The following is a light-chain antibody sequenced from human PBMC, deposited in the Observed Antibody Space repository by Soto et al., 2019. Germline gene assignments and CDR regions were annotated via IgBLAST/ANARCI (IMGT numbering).Light chain of an antibody. CDR2: DAS. J-gene: IGKJ5*01. CDR1: QSVRYNY. Sequence: IVLTQSPGTLSLSPWEGATLSCRASQSVRYNYLAWYQQKPGQAPRLLIYDASTRATGIPARFSGSGSGTEFTLTISSLQSEDFEVYYCQQYNNWPITFGQGTRRRL. V-gene: IGKV3-15*01. CDR3: QQYNNWPIT.